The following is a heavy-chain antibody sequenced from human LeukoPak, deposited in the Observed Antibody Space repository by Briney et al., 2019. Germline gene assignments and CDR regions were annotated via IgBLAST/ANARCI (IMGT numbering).Heavy chain of an antibody. D-gene: IGHD1-7*01. Sequence: SETLSLTCTVSGGSISSNIWWTWARQPPGKGLEWIGEIFHSGSPNYTPSLKSRVTISVDKSKNQFSLKLSSVTAADTAVYYCARRTTFPVVGMDVWGQGTTVTVSS. CDR1: GGSISSNIW. J-gene: IGHJ6*02. CDR3: ARRTTFPVVGMDV. V-gene: IGHV4-4*02. CDR2: IFHSGSP.